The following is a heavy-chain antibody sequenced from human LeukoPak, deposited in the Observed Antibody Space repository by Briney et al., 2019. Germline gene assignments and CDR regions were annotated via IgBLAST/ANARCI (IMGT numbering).Heavy chain of an antibody. CDR1: GYPFTTYW. V-gene: IGHV5-51*01. CDR2: IYPDDSDI. D-gene: IGHD1-14*01. Sequence: GESLKISCKGSGYPFTTYWIGWVRQMPGKGLEWMALIYPDDSDIRYSPSFQGQVTISADKSMNTAYLQWSSLQASDTAMYYCVRRNRYDFEYWGQGSLVTVSS. CDR3: VRRNRYDFEY. J-gene: IGHJ4*02.